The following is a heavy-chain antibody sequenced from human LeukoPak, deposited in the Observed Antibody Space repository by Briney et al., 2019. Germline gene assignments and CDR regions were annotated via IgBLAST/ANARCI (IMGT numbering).Heavy chain of an antibody. CDR2: ISSASGTI. CDR3: ARSTELSDPYFYYGMDV. J-gene: IGHJ6*02. Sequence: GGSLRLSCAASGFSFRSFEMSWVRQAPGKGLECIAYISSASGTIYHADSVKGRFAISRDNANNSLYLEMNSLRAEDTAIYYCARSTELSDPYFYYGMDVWGQGTTVTVSS. V-gene: IGHV3-48*03. D-gene: IGHD1-26*01. CDR1: GFSFRSFE.